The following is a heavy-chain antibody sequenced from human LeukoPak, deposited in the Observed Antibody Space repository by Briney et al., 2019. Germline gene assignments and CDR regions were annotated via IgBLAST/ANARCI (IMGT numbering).Heavy chain of an antibody. J-gene: IGHJ4*02. CDR3: ARRDDY. CDR2: INHRGRT. V-gene: IGHV4-34*01. CDR1: GGSFSSYY. Sequence: PSETLSLTCAVYGGSFSSYYWSWIRQPPGKGLEWIGEINHRGRTNYNPSLTSRVTISVDTSKNQFSLKRSSVTAADTAMYYCARRDDYWGQGTLVTVSS.